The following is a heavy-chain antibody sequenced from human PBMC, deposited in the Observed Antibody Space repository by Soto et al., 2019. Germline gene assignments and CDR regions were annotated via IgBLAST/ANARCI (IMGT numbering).Heavy chain of an antibody. CDR3: ARDGTYNWV. V-gene: IGHV3-66*01. CDR2: XXXXXXT. Sequence: ELQLVASGGGLVQPGGSLRLSCAASGFTVSNNYVRWVRQAPGKGLEXXXXXXXXXXTXXADSVKGRFTISRDSSSNXXXXXXXXXXXXXXXXXXXARDGTYNWVGGQGIHVTVSS. CDR1: GFTVSNNY. D-gene: IGHD1-1*01. J-gene: IGHJ4*02.